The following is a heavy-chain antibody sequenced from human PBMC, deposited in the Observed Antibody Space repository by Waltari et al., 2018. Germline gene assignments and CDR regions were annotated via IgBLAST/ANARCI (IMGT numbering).Heavy chain of an antibody. Sequence: EVQLLESGGGLVQPGGSLRLSCAASGFTFSSYAMSWVRQAPGKGLEWVSAISGSGGSTYYADSVKGRFTISRDNSKNTLYLQMNSLRAEDTAVYYCARRGGDSSGYEEYFQHWGQGTLVTVSS. CDR2: ISGSGGST. V-gene: IGHV3-23*01. CDR1: GFTFSSYA. CDR3: ARRGGDSSGYEEYFQH. D-gene: IGHD3-22*01. J-gene: IGHJ1*01.